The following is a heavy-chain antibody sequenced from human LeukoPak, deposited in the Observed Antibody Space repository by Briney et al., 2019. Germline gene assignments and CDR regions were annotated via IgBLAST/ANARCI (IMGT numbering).Heavy chain of an antibody. V-gene: IGHV3-23*01. Sequence: GGSLRLSCAASGFTFSSYAMSWVRQAPAKGLEWVAAISGSGFSTYYADSGKGRFTISRDNSKNTLYLQMNSLRAEDTAVYHCAKVVVRTALHNYAFDIWGQGTMVTVSS. CDR3: AKVVVRTALHNYAFDI. CDR1: GFTFSSYA. D-gene: IGHD2-2*01. CDR2: ISGSGFST. J-gene: IGHJ3*02.